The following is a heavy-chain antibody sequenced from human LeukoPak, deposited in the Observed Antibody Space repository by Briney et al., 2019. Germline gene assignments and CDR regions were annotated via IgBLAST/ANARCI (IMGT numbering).Heavy chain of an antibody. Sequence: GGFLRLSCEASGFTFDNYAMSWVRQAPGKGLEWVSAISNSGVSTHYADSVKGRSTISRDNSKNTLFLHMNTLRADDMAVYYCAKDLYPHGRAEYFQHWGQGTLVTVSS. CDR1: GFTFDNYA. CDR3: AKDLYPHGRAEYFQH. CDR2: ISNSGVST. J-gene: IGHJ1*01. D-gene: IGHD2-2*02. V-gene: IGHV3-23*01.